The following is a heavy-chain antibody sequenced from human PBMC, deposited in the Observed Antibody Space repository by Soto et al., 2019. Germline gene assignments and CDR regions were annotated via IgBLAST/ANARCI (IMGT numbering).Heavy chain of an antibody. CDR2: IFAGDSDI. Sequence: EVRLVQSGAEVKKAGESLKISCKGSGYSFTTYWIGWVRQKPGKGMEWMGIIFAGDSDIRYSPSLQGQVTISADKYITTAYLQWSGLKASDTAIYYCARQEIAGATSAFDIWGQGTVVTVSS. V-gene: IGHV5-51*01. CDR3: ARQEIAGATSAFDI. CDR1: GYSFTTYW. J-gene: IGHJ3*02. D-gene: IGHD1-26*01.